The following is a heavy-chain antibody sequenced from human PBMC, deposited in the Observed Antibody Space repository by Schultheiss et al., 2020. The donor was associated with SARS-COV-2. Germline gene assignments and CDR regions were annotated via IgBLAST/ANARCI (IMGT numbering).Heavy chain of an antibody. D-gene: IGHD3-10*01. V-gene: IGHV3-33*01. J-gene: IGHJ4*02. CDR1: GFTFSSYG. Sequence: LSLTCAASGFTFSSYGMHWVRQAPGKGLEWVAVIWYDGSNKYYADSVKGRFTISRDNSKNTLYLQMNSLRAEDTAVYYCAGSPMVRGVLGYWGQGTLVTVSS. CDR3: AGSPMVRGVLGY. CDR2: IWYDGSNK.